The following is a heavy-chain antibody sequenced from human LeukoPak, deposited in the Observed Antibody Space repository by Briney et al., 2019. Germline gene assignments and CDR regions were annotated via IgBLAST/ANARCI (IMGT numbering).Heavy chain of an antibody. D-gene: IGHD5-12*01. CDR1: GGSISSYY. J-gene: IGHJ4*02. CDR2: IYYSGST. CDR3: ARDLRYSGYDLGYYFDY. Sequence: PSETLSLTCPLSGGSISSYYWTWIRQPAGPGLEWIGYIYYSGSTNYNPSLKSRVTISVDTSKNQFSLKLSSVTAADTAVYYCARDLRYSGYDLGYYFDYWGQGTLVTVSS. V-gene: IGHV4-59*01.